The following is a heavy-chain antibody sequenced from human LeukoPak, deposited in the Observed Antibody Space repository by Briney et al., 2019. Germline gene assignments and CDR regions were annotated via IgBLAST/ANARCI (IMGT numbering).Heavy chain of an antibody. CDR1: GGTFSSYA. D-gene: IGHD3-22*01. CDR2: IIPIFGTA. Sequence: GASVKVSCKASGGTFSSYAISWVRQAPGQGLEWMGGIIPIFGTANYAQKFQGRVTITADESTSTAYMELSSLRSEDTAVYYCARHEITMIVVVTAFDIWGQGTMVTVPS. CDR3: ARHEITMIVVVTAFDI. V-gene: IGHV1-69*13. J-gene: IGHJ3*02.